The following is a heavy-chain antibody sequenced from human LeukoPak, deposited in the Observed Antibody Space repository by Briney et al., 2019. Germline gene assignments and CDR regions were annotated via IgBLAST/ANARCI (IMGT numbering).Heavy chain of an antibody. D-gene: IGHD3-10*01. V-gene: IGHV3-48*03. CDR1: GFAFSSYE. J-gene: IGHJ4*02. CDR3: ARGSRRYGSGNYYIEYYFYY. CDR2: IGSSGSTI. Sequence: QPGGSLRLSCAASGFAFSSYEMNWVRQAPGKGLEWVSYIGSSGSTIYYADSVKGRFTISRDNAKNSLYLQMNSLRAEGTAGDYCARGSRRYGSGNYYIEYYFYYCGEG.